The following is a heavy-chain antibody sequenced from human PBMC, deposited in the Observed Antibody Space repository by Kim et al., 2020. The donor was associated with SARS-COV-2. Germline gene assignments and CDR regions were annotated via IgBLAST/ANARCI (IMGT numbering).Heavy chain of an antibody. J-gene: IGHJ6*02. D-gene: IGHD3-22*01. CDR3: ATAYYYDSSGYPDPVYYYYGMDV. Sequence: SVKVSCKASGGTFSSYAISWVRQAPGQGLEWMGGIIPIFGTANYAQKFQGRVTITADESTSTAYMELSSLRSEDTAVYYCATAYYYDSSGYPDPVYYYYGMDVWGQGTTVTVSS. V-gene: IGHV1-69*13. CDR1: GGTFSSYA. CDR2: IIPIFGTA.